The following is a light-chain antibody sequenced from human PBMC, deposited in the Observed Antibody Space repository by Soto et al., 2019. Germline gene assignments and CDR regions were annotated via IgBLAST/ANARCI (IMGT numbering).Light chain of an antibody. CDR2: DVS. J-gene: IGLJ2*01. Sequence: QSVLTQPASVSASPGQSITISCTGTSSDVGGYNHVSWYQQHPGKVPKVMIFDVSNRPSGVSNRFSGSKSGNTASLTISGLQAEDEADYYCGSYTSSNTVVFGGGTQLTVL. CDR3: GSYTSSNTVV. CDR1: SSDVGGYNH. V-gene: IGLV2-14*01.